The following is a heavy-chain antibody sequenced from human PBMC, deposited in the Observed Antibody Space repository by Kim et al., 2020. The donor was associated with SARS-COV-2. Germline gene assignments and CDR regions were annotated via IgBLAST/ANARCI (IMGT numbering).Heavy chain of an antibody. CDR2: INHSGST. CDR1: GGSFSGYY. CDR3: ARATIFGRHMDV. D-gene: IGHD3-3*01. J-gene: IGHJ6*03. V-gene: IGHV4-34*01. Sequence: SETLSLTCAVYGGSFSGYYWSWIRQPPGKGLEWIGEINHSGSTKYNPSLKSRVTILVDTSKNQFSLKLSSVTAADTAVYYCARATIFGRHMDVWGKGTTVTVSS.